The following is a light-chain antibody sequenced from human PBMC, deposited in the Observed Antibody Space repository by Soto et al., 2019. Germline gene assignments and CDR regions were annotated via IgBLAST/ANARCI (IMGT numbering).Light chain of an antibody. Sequence: QSALTQPASVSGSPGQSITISCTGTSSDVGSYNYVSWYQQHPGKAPKLMIYEGSNRPSGVSSRFSGSKSGNTASLTISGLQADDEASYFCGSYTSATTWVFGGGTKLTVL. CDR1: SSDVGSYNY. V-gene: IGLV2-14*01. J-gene: IGLJ3*02. CDR2: EGS. CDR3: GSYTSATTWV.